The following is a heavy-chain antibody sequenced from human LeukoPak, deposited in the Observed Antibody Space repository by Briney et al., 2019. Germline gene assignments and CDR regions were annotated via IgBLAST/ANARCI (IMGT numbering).Heavy chain of an antibody. J-gene: IGHJ2*01. CDR1: GFTFSSYA. Sequence: PGGSLRLSCEASGFTFSSYAMNWVRQAPGKGLEWVSSISGSGGDTYYADSVRVRFTISIDNAKNSLSLHMNSLRAEDPAVYSCARAPRLYCSSTSCYTPYWYFDLWGRGTLVTVSS. CDR3: ARAPRLYCSSTSCYTPYWYFDL. V-gene: IGHV3-23*01. D-gene: IGHD2-2*02. CDR2: ISGSGGDT.